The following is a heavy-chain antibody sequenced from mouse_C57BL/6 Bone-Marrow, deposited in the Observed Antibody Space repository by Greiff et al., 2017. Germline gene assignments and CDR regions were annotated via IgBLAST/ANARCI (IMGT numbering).Heavy chain of an antibody. Sequence: VQLQQSGAELVRPGASVKLSCKASGYTFTDYYINWVKQRPGQGLEWIARIYPGSGNTYYNEKFKGKATLTAEKSSSTAYMQLSSLTSEDSAVYFCARDGLYDGYSFFDYWGQGTTLTVSS. V-gene: IGHV1-76*01. D-gene: IGHD2-3*01. J-gene: IGHJ2*01. CDR2: IYPGSGNT. CDR3: ARDGLYDGYSFFDY. CDR1: GYTFTDYY.